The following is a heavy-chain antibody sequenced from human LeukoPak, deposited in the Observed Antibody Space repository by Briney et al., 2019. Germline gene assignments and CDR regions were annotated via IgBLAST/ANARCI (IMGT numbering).Heavy chain of an antibody. V-gene: IGHV3-23*01. CDR3: AKDYYDSSGYYRSDY. CDR1: GFTFSSYA. J-gene: IGHJ4*02. D-gene: IGHD3-22*01. CDR2: ISGSGGST. Sequence: AGGSLRLSCAASGFTFSSYAMSWVRQAPGKGLEWVSAISGSGGSTYYADSVKGRFTISRDNSKNTLYLQMNSLRAEDTAVYYCAKDYYDSSGYYRSDYWGQGTLVTVSS.